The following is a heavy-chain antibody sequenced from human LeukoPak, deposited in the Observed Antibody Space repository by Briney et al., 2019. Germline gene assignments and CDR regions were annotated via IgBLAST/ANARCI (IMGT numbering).Heavy chain of an antibody. D-gene: IGHD3-9*01. CDR1: GGSISSSSYY. CDR2: IYYSGST. Sequence: PSETLSLTCPVSGGSISSSSYYWGWIRQPPGKGLEWIGSIYYSGSTYYNPSLKSRVTISVDTSKIQFSLKLSSVTAADTAVYYCARSFDWLSNNWFDPWGQGTLVTVSS. J-gene: IGHJ5*02. CDR3: ARSFDWLSNNWFDP. V-gene: IGHV4-39*01.